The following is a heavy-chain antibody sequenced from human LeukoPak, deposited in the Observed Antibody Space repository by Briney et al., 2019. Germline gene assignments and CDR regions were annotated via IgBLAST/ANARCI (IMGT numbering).Heavy chain of an antibody. CDR3: ARGGSYLFSDAFDI. D-gene: IGHD1-26*01. Sequence: PGGSLRLSCAASGFTVSSNYMSWVRQAPGKGLEWVSVIYSGGSTYYADSVKGRFTISRDNSKNTLYLQMNSLRAEDTAVYYCARGGSYLFSDAFDIWGQGTMVTVSS. V-gene: IGHV3-53*01. CDR2: IYSGGST. J-gene: IGHJ3*02. CDR1: GFTVSSNY.